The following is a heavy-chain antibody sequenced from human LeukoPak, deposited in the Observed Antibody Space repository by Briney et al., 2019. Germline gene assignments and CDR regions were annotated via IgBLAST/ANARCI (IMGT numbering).Heavy chain of an antibody. Sequence: SETLSLTCAVYGGSFSGYYWSWIRQPPGKGLEWIGYIYYSGSTNYNPSLKSRVTISVDTSKNQFSLKLSSVTAADTAVYYCARRGGYSYGLLDYWGQGTLVTVSS. CDR1: GGSFSGYY. D-gene: IGHD5-18*01. V-gene: IGHV4-59*08. CDR2: IYYSGST. CDR3: ARRGGYSYGLLDY. J-gene: IGHJ4*02.